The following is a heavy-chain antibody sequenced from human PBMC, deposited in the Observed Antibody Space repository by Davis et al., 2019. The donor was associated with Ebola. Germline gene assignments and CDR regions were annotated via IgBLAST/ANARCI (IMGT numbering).Heavy chain of an antibody. J-gene: IGHJ6*02. V-gene: IGHV2-70*01. CDR2: IDWDDDK. D-gene: IGHD3-9*01. Sequence: SGPTLVKPTQTLTLTCTFSGFSLSTSGMCASWIRQPPGKALEWLALIDWDDDKYYSTSLKTRLTISKDTSKNQVVLTMTNMDPVDTATYYCARTLRYFDWLLSPSYYYYGMDVWGQGTTVTVSS. CDR1: GFSLSTSGMC. CDR3: ARTLRYFDWLLSPSYYYYGMDV.